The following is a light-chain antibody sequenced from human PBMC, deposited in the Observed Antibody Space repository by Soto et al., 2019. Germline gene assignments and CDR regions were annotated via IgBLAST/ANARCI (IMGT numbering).Light chain of an antibody. Sequence: EIVLTQSPATLSLSPGERATLSCRTSQSVSSYLAWYQQKPGQAPRLLIYDASNTATDIPARFSGSGSGTAFTLTISSLEPEDFALYYCQHRSNWPRFTFGQGTNLEI. CDR3: QHRSNWPRFT. CDR2: DAS. CDR1: QSVSSY. V-gene: IGKV3-11*01. J-gene: IGKJ2*01.